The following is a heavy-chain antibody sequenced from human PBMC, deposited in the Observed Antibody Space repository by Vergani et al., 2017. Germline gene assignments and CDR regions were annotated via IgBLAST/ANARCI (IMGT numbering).Heavy chain of an antibody. CDR2: IWYDGSNK. CDR3: ARDDPSGGDYVGVGDY. Sequence: VQLVESGGGVVQPGRSLRLSCAASGFTFSSYGMHWVRQAPGKGLEWVAVIWYDGSNKYYADSVKGRFTISRDNSKNTLYLQMNSLRAEDTAVYYCARDDPSGGDYVGVGDYWGQGTLVTVSS. J-gene: IGHJ4*02. CDR1: GFTFSSYG. D-gene: IGHD4-17*01. V-gene: IGHV3-33*01.